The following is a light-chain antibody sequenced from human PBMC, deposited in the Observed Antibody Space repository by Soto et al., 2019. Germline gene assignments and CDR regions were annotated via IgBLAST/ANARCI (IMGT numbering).Light chain of an antibody. CDR1: QTVTST. CDR2: GAS. J-gene: IGKJ5*01. V-gene: IGKV3-15*01. Sequence: ILMTPTLASLCVCTGATDKPPCRVSQTVTSTLAWYHQIPGKAPWFLSYGASTRAPGIPARFSGSGSGTEFTPTTRSLQSEDFAVYYCQKYNTWPLITFGPGTRLEIK. CDR3: QKYNTWPLIT.